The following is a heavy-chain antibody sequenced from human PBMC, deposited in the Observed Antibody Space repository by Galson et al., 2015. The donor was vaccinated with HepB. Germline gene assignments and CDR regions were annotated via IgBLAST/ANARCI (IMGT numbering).Heavy chain of an antibody. Sequence: PALVKPTQTLTLTCTFSGFSLSTSGMRVSWIRQPPGKALEWLARIDWDGDKFYSTSLKTRLTISKDTSKNQVVLTMTNMDPVDTATYYCARVNWGTFFDYWGQGTLVTVSS. CDR1: GFSLSTSGMR. CDR3: ARVNWGTFFDY. V-gene: IGHV2-70*04. CDR2: IDWDGDK. D-gene: IGHD7-27*01. J-gene: IGHJ4*02.